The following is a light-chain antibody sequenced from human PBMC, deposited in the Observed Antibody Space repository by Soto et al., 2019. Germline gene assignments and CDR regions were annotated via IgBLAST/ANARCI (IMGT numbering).Light chain of an antibody. CDR3: QQYESSPLT. CDR1: QSVSSSF. V-gene: IGKV3-20*01. J-gene: IGKJ4*01. Sequence: EIVLTQSPDTLSLSPGERATHSCRASQSVSSSFLAWYQQKPGQAPRLLIYRASSRATGIPDRFTGSGSGTDFTLTISRLEPEDFAVYYCQQYESSPLTFGGGAKVEIK. CDR2: RAS.